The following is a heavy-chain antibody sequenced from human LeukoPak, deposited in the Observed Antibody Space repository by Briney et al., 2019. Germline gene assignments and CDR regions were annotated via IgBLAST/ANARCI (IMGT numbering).Heavy chain of an antibody. J-gene: IGHJ6*02. V-gene: IGHV3-7*05. CDR3: ASLSTSVGMDV. Sequence: PGGSLRLSCAASGFTFSSYWMSWVRQAPGKGLGWVANIKRDGSEKYYVDSVKGRFTISRDNAKNSLYLQMNSLRAEDTAVYYCASLSTSVGMDVWGQGTTVTVSS. CDR1: GFTFSSYW. D-gene: IGHD5/OR15-5a*01. CDR2: IKRDGSEK.